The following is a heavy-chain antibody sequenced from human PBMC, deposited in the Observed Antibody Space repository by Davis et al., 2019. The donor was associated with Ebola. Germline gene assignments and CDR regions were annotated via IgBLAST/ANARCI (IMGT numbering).Heavy chain of an antibody. V-gene: IGHV3-74*01. CDR2: INSDGSST. J-gene: IGHJ4*02. CDR3: ARAFSSGSITPFDY. CDR1: GFTFSSYW. Sequence: PGGSLRLSCAASGFTFSSYWMHWVRQAPGKGLVWVSRINSDGSSTSYADSVKGRFTISRDNAKNTLYLQMYSLRAEDTAVYYCARAFSSGSITPFDYWGQGTLVTASS. D-gene: IGHD3-22*01.